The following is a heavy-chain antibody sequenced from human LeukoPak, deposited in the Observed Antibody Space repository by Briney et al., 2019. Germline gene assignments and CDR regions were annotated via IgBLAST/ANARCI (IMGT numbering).Heavy chain of an antibody. CDR2: INHSGST. J-gene: IGHJ4*02. Sequence: SETLSLTCAVYGGSFSGYYWSWIRQPPGKGLEWIGEINHSGSTNCNPSLKSRVTISVDTSKNQFSLKLSSVTAADTAVYYCARDRLAAGVDYWGQGTLVTVSS. V-gene: IGHV4-34*09. D-gene: IGHD6-13*01. CDR3: ARDRLAAGVDY. CDR1: GGSFSGYY.